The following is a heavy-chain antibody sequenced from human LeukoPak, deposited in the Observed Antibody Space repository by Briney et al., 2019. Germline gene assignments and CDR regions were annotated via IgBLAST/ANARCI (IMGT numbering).Heavy chain of an antibody. Sequence: ASVKVSCKASGYTFTGYYMHWVRQAPGQGLEWMGWINPNSGGTNYAQKFQGRVTMTRNTSISTAYMELSSLRSEDTAVYYCARGEKGIAVAGTVYWGQGTLVTVSS. D-gene: IGHD6-19*01. CDR2: INPNSGGT. CDR1: GYTFTGYY. CDR3: ARGEKGIAVAGTVY. J-gene: IGHJ4*02. V-gene: IGHV1-2*02.